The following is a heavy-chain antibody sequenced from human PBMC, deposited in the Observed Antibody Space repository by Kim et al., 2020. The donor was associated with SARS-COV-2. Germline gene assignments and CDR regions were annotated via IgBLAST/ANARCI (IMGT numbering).Heavy chain of an antibody. CDR2: ISYDGSNK. CDR3: ARTEQQLTLGY. J-gene: IGHJ4*02. V-gene: IGHV3-30*04. CDR1: GFTFSSYA. D-gene: IGHD6-13*01. Sequence: GGSLRLSCAASGFTFSSYAMHWVRQAPGKGLEWVAVISYDGSNKYYADSVKGRFTISRDNSKNTLYLQMNSLRAEDTAVYYCARTEQQLTLGYWGQGTLVTVSS.